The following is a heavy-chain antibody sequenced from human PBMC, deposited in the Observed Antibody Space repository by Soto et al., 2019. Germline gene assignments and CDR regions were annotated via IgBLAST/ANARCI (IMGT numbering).Heavy chain of an antibody. V-gene: IGHV1-18*01. CDR3: TRDVGEVPSRVAFDI. J-gene: IGHJ3*02. CDR2: ISAYNGNT. D-gene: IGHD2-15*01. CDR1: GYTFTSYG. Sequence: ASVKVSCKASGYTFTSYGISWVRQAPGQGLEWMGWISAYNGNTNYAQKLQGRVTMTTDTSTSTAYMELRSLRSDDTAVYYCTRDVGEVPSRVAFDIWGQGTMVTVSS.